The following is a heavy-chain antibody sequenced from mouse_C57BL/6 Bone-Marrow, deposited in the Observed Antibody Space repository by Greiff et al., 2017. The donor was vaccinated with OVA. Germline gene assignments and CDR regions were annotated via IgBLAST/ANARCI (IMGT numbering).Heavy chain of an antibody. CDR1: GYTFTSYG. J-gene: IGHJ2*01. V-gene: IGHV1-81*01. CDR3: ASGGYYGWFAY. D-gene: IGHD1-2*01. Sequence: VQLQQSGAELARPGASVKLSCKASGYTFTSYGISWVKQRTGQGLEWIGEIYPRSGNTYYNEKFKGKATLTADKSSSTAYMELSSLTSEDAADYFCASGGYYGWFAYWGQGTTLTVSS. CDR2: IYPRSGNT.